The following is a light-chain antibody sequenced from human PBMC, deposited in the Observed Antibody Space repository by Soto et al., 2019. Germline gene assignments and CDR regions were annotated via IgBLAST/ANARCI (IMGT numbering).Light chain of an antibody. CDR3: MQSTHWPPT. CDR1: QSIAYSDGYTY. V-gene: IGKV2-30*01. Sequence: DVVMTQSPLSLPVTLGQSASISCRSSQSIAYSDGYTYMNWFQQRPGQSPRRLISLTSRRDSGVPDRLSGSGSGTDFTLTISRVEAEDVGIYYCMQSTHWPPTFGRGTTVEIK. CDR2: LTS. J-gene: IGKJ1*01.